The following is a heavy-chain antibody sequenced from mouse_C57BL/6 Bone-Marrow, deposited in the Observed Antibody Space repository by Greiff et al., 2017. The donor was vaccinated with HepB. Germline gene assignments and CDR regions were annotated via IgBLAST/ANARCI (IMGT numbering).Heavy chain of an antibody. CDR2: INPDSSTI. V-gene: IGHV4-1*01. Sequence: ATGGIDFSRYWMSWVRRAPGKGLEWIGEINPDSSTINYAPSLKDKFIISRDNAKNTLYLQMSKVRSEDTALYYCARRGGPIYYDSYYFDYWGQGTTLTVSS. CDR1: GIDFSRYW. D-gene: IGHD2-4*01. J-gene: IGHJ2*01. CDR3: ARRGGPIYYDSYYFDY.